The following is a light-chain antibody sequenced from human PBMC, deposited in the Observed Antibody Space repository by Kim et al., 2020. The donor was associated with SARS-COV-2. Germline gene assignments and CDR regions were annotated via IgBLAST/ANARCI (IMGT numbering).Light chain of an antibody. V-gene: IGLV7-43*01. J-gene: IGLJ3*02. CDR3: ALHPGGAWV. Sequence: QAVVTQEPSLTVSPGGTVTLTCGFSAGAVTGGSYPNWFQQNPGQPPRSLIYGATNKHSWTPARFSGSPVGGKAALTVSGVQPEDEADYYCALHPGGAWVFGGGTQLTVL. CDR2: GAT. CDR1: AGAVTGGSY.